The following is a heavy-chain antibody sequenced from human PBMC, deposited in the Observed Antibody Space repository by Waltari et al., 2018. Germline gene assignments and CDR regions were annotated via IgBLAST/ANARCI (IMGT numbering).Heavy chain of an antibody. CDR2: IKHDGSET. J-gene: IGHJ3*02. Sequence: EELLVESGGDLVHPGGSLRLSCAVSGFNLTDVWMSWVRQVPGKGLEWVANIKHDGSETNYVDSVKGRFTISRDNAKKSVYLQMNSLRADDTAIYFCARYEGHCIGDFCYFPDAFDTWGQGTMGTVSS. V-gene: IGHV3-7*01. CDR3: ARYEGHCIGDFCYFPDAFDT. D-gene: IGHD2-8*02. CDR1: GFNLTDVW.